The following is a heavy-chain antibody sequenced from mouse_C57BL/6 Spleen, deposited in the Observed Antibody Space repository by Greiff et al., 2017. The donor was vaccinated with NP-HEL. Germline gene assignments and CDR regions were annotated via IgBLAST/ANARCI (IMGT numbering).Heavy chain of an antibody. CDR2: INPNNGGT. Sequence: VQLQQSGPELVKPGASVKMSCKASGYTFTDYNMHWVKQSHGKSLEWIGYINPNNGGTSYNQKFKGKATLTVNKSSSTAYMELRSLTSEDSAVYYCAREGFYYYGSSLFAYWGQGTLVTVSA. J-gene: IGHJ3*01. D-gene: IGHD1-1*01. V-gene: IGHV1-22*01. CDR1: GYTFTDYN. CDR3: AREGFYYYGSSLFAY.